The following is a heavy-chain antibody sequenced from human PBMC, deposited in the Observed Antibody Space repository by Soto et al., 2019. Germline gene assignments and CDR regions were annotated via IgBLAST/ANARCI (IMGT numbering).Heavy chain of an antibody. Sequence: QVQLQKSGPGLVKPSGTLSLTCAVSGGSISSSNWWSWVRQPPGKGLVWIGGIYHSGSTNYNPSLRSLVTIPVDKSKNHFSLKLSSVTDADTAVYYCARGLGIALDPCGQGTLVTVSS. D-gene: IGHD7-27*01. CDR3: ARGLGIALDP. J-gene: IGHJ5*02. V-gene: IGHV4-4*02. CDR2: IYHSGST. CDR1: GGSISSSNW.